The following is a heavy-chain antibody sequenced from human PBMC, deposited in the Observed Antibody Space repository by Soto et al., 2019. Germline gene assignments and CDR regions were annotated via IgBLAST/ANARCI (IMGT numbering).Heavy chain of an antibody. CDR3: ARDSYYYGMDV. CDR1: GFTFSSYA. J-gene: IGHJ6*02. CDR2: ISYDGSNK. Sequence: QVQLVESGGGVVQPGRSLRLSCAASGFTFSSYAMHWVRQAPGKGLEWVAVISYDGSNKYYADSVKGRFTISRDNSKNTLYLQMNSLRAEDTAEYYCARDSYYYGMDVWGQGTTVTVSS. V-gene: IGHV3-30-3*01.